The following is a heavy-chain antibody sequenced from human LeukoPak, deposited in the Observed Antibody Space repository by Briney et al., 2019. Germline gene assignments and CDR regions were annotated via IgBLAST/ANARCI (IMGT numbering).Heavy chain of an antibody. D-gene: IGHD6-6*01. CDR1: GYSFTSYW. CDR2: IYPGDSDT. V-gene: IGHV5-51*01. Sequence: GESLKISCKGSGYSFTSYWIGWVRQMPGKGLEWLGIIYPGDSDTRYSPSFQGQVTISADTSISTAYLQWSSLKASDTAMYYCARHIRYSSSPLYYYYSYMDVSGKGTTVTVSS. J-gene: IGHJ6*03. CDR3: ARHIRYSSSPLYYYYSYMDV.